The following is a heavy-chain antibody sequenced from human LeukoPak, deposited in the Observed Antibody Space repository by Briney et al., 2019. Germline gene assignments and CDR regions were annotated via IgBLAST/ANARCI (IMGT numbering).Heavy chain of an antibody. Sequence: PSETLSLTCAVYGGSLSGYYWSWIRQSPGKGLAWIGYMYYSGGTNYNPSLKSRVTISADTSKNQFSLKLTSVTAADTAVYYCARVRRYSGRSDVFDIWGQGTMVTVSS. CDR3: ARVRRYSGRSDVFDI. CDR2: MYYSGGT. V-gene: IGHV4-59*01. J-gene: IGHJ3*02. D-gene: IGHD1-26*01. CDR1: GGSLSGYY.